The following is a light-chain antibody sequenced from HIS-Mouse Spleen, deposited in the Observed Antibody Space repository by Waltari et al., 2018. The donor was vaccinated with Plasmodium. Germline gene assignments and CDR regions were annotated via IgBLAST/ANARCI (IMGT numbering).Light chain of an antibody. CDR3: QSADSSGTYRV. V-gene: IGLV3-25*03. J-gene: IGLJ2*01. CDR2: KDS. Sequence: SYKLTQPPSVSVSPGQTARITCSGDALPNQYSYWYQQKPGQPPVLVIYKDSERPSGIPERFSGSSSGTTVTLTISGVQAEDEADYYCQSADSSGTYRVFGGGTKLTVL. CDR1: ALPNQY.